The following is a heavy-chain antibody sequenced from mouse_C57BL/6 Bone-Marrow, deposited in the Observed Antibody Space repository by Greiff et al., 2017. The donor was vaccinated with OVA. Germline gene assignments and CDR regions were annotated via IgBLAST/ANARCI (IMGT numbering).Heavy chain of an antibody. D-gene: IGHD2-3*01. CDR2: IWRGGST. J-gene: IGHJ1*03. V-gene: IGHV2-5*01. CDR1: GFSLTSYG. CDR3: AKGYDGYYPLWYFGV. Sequence: QVQLQQSGPGLVQPSQRLSITCTVSGFSLTSYGVHWVRQSPGKGLEWLGVIWRGGSTDYNAAFMSRLSITKDNSKSQVFFKMNSLQADDTAIYYCAKGYDGYYPLWYFGVWGTGTTVTVAS.